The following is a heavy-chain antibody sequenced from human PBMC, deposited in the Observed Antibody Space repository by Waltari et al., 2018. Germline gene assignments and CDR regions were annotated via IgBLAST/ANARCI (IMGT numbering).Heavy chain of an antibody. J-gene: IGHJ6*02. V-gene: IGHV4-59*01. D-gene: IGHD2-21*01. CDR1: GASLTTSS. Sequence: QVQLQASGPGLVTPSETLSLSCTVSGASLTTSSWSWIRRPPGKGLEYIGYIHDSGDTNYSPSLRSRVSMSLDTSKNQFSLKISSVTAADSAVYYCARVHGSESPLAWGTDVWGQGTAVTVSS. CDR3: ARVHGSESPLAWGTDV. CDR2: IHDSGDT.